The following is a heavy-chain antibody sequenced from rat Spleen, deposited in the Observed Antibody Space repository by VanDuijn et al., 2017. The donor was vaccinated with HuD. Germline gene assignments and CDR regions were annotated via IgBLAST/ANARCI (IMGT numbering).Heavy chain of an antibody. V-gene: IGHV7-7*01. Sequence: EVKLLESGGGLVQPGGSMRLSCAASGFTFTDFYMNWIRQPAGKAPEWLGFIRNKANGYTTEYNPSVKGRFTISRDNTKNMLYLQMNTLRAEDTATYYCARRGDYYFDYWGQGVMVTVSS. CDR1: GFTFTDFY. CDR3: ARRGDYYFDY. D-gene: IGHD4-3*01. J-gene: IGHJ2*01. CDR2: IRNKANGYTT.